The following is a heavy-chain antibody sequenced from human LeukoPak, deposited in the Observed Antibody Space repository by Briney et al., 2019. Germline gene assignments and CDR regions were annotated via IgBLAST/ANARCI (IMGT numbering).Heavy chain of an antibody. CDR1: GGSISSGGYS. Sequence: SQTLSLTCAVSGGSISSGGYSWSWIRQPAGKGLEWIGYIYHSGSTYYNPSLKSRVTISVDRSKNQFSLKLSSVTAADTAVYYCARGLFYYGSGSYYEAFDIWGQGTMVPSLQ. J-gene: IGHJ3*02. D-gene: IGHD3-10*01. CDR2: IYHSGST. V-gene: IGHV4-30-2*01. CDR3: ARGLFYYGSGSYYEAFDI.